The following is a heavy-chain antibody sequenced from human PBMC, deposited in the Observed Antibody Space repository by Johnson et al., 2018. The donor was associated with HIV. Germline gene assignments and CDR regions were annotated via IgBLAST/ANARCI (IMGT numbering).Heavy chain of an antibody. V-gene: IGHV3-33*01. D-gene: IGHD5-12*01. J-gene: IGHJ3*02. Sequence: QVQLVESGGGVVQPGRSLRLSCAASGFTFSSYGMHWVRQAPGTGLESVAVIWYDGSNKYYEDSVRGRFTISRDNSKNTLYLQMNSLRAEDTAVYFWARDQGYNGFEPDAFDIWGRGTMVTVSS. CDR1: GFTFSSYG. CDR3: ARDQGYNGFEPDAFDI. CDR2: IWYDGSNK.